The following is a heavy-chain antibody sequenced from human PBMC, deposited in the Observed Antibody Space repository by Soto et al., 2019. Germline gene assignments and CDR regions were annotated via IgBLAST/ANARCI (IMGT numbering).Heavy chain of an antibody. J-gene: IGHJ4*02. CDR1: GFTFSSYA. Sequence: GGSLRLSCAASGFTFSSYAMSWVRQAPGKGLEWVSAISGSGSSTYYADSVKGRFTISRDNSKNTLYLQMNSLRAEDTAVYYCARDGHDFWSGYYPPDYWGQGTLVTVSS. CDR3: ARDGHDFWSGYYPPDY. V-gene: IGHV3-23*01. D-gene: IGHD3-3*01. CDR2: ISGSGSST.